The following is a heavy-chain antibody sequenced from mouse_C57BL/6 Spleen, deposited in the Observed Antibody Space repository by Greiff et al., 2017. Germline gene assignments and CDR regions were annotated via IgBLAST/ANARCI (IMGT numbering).Heavy chain of an antibody. Sequence: EVKVVESGPVLVKPGPSVTISCKASGFTFTDYYMHWVKQSHGKSLEWIGLVYPYNGGTSYNQKFKGKATLTVDTSSSTAYMELNSLTSDDSAVYYCARTAQAYAMDYWGQGTSVTVSS. CDR2: VYPYNGGT. V-gene: IGHV1-36*01. J-gene: IGHJ4*01. CDR3: ARTAQAYAMDY. CDR1: GFTFTDYY. D-gene: IGHD3-2*02.